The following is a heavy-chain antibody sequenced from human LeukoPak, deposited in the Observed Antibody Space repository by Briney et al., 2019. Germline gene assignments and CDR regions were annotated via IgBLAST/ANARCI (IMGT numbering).Heavy chain of an antibody. D-gene: IGHD6-19*01. CDR3: ARASAHRGIAVAGVYWYFDL. CDR2: IYDSGST. V-gene: IGHV4-59*01. CDR1: GGAISSDD. Sequence: SETLSLTCTVSGGAISSDDWSWIRQPPGEGLEGSACIYDSGSTHYHPSLASRLSISVDTSKNQFSLKLTSVTAADTAVYYCARASAHRGIAVAGVYWYFDLWGRGTLVTVSS. J-gene: IGHJ2*01.